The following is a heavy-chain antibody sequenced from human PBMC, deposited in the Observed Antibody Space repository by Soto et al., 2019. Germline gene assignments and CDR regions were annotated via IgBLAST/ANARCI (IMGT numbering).Heavy chain of an antibody. CDR3: VRDCSGSSCPCMDV. CDR1: GFTFSNYA. V-gene: IGHV3-23*01. D-gene: IGHD2-15*01. CDR2: IGGSGGDT. J-gene: IGHJ6*02. Sequence: QLLESGGGLVQPGGSLRVSCAASGFTFSNYAMTWVRQAPGKGLEWVSTIGGSGGDTYYSDSVKGRFTISRDNSRNSLYLQMDSLRAEDTALYYCVRDCSGSSCPCMDVWGQGTTVTVSS.